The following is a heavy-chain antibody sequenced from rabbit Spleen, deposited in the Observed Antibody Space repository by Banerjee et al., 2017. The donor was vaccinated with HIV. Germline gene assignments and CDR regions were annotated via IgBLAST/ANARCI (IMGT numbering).Heavy chain of an antibody. CDR1: GFSFSTSYY. V-gene: IGHV1S40*01. Sequence: QSLEESGGDMVKPGASLALTCTASGFSFSTSYYICWVRQAPGKGLEWIACIYAGSSDSTYYASWAKGRFTISKTSSTTVTLQMTSLTAADTATYLCARDTSSSFSSYGMDLWGPGTLITVS. CDR3: ARDTSSSFSSYGMDL. J-gene: IGHJ6*01. CDR2: IYAGSSDST. D-gene: IGHD1-1*01.